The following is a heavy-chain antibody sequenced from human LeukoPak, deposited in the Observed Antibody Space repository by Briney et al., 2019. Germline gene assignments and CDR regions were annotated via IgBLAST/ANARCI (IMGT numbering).Heavy chain of an antibody. CDR1: GFDVSRNY. J-gene: IGHJ6*02. CDR2: IYSGGST. V-gene: IGHV3-53*01. CDR3: ARELPRYYSGMDV. Sequence: PGGSLRLSCAASGFDVSRNYMNWVRQAPGKGLEWVSVIYSGGSTYYADSVKGRFTISRDDAKNTLYLQMNSLRAEDTAVYYCARELPRYYSGMDVWGQGTTVTVSS.